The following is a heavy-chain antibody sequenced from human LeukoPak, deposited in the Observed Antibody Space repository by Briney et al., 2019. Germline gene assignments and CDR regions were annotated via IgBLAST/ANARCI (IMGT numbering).Heavy chain of an antibody. V-gene: IGHV3-11*01. CDR3: ARDQAPYYYDSRSSAFDI. D-gene: IGHD3-22*01. J-gene: IGHJ3*02. CDR2: ISSSGSTI. Sequence: PGGSLRLSCAASGFTFSDDYISWIRQAPGKGLEWVSYISSSGSTIYYADSVKGRFTISRDNAKNSLYLQMNSLRAEDTAVYYCARDQAPYYYDSRSSAFDIWGQGTMVTVSS. CDR1: GFTFSDDY.